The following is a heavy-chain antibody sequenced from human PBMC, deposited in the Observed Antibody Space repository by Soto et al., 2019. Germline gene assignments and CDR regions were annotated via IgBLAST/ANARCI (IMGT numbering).Heavy chain of an antibody. Sequence: SETLSLTCSIYSGSLSGYYWSWIRQPPGKGLEWIGEISQSGNTNYSPSLKSRVSISIDTSKKQFSLNLASVSAADTAVYYCARAPKVSGSSQTRPDFWGQGTLV. CDR3: ARAPKVSGSSQTRPDF. CDR2: ISQSGNT. V-gene: IGHV4-34*01. D-gene: IGHD6-6*01. CDR1: SGSLSGYY. J-gene: IGHJ4*02.